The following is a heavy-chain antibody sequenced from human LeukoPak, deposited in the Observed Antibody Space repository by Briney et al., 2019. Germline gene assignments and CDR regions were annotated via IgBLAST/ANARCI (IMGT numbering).Heavy chain of an antibody. V-gene: IGHV4-38-2*02. CDR3: ARGGRGAPAARRFKPGNWFDP. Sequence: SETLSLTCTISGYSISSGCYWGWIRQPPGKGLEWIGSIYHSGTTNYNPSLKSRVTILVDTSKNQFSLRLNSVTAADTAVYYCARGGRGAPAARRFKPGNWFDPWGQGTLVTVFS. J-gene: IGHJ5*02. D-gene: IGHD2-2*01. CDR1: GYSISSGCY. CDR2: IYHSGTT.